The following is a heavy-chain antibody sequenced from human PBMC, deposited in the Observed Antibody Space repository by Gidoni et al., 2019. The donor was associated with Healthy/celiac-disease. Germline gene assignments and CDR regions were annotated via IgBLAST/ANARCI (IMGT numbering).Heavy chain of an antibody. D-gene: IGHD3-22*01. J-gene: IGHJ3*02. V-gene: IGHV4-39*01. CDR3: ASRYYDSSGDAFDI. Sequence: QLQLQESGPGLVKPSETLSLTCTVSGGSISSSSYYWGWIRQPPGKGLEWIGSIYYSGSTYYNPSLKSRVTISVDTSKNQFSLKLSSVTAADTAVFYCASRYYDSSGDAFDIWGQGTMVTVSS. CDR2: IYYSGST. CDR1: GGSISSSSYY.